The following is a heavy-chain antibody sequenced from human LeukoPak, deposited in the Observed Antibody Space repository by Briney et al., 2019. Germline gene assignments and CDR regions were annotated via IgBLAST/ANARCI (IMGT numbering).Heavy chain of an antibody. V-gene: IGHV3-7*03. CDR1: GFAFRGYC. Sequence: WGTLSLSCAASGFAFRGYCVTWGRQATGKGLEWVANIKQDGSERNYVDSVKGRFTISRDNAKNSLYLQMNTLRDEDTAVYYCATGAGCGYWGQGTLVTVSS. D-gene: IGHD6-19*01. J-gene: IGHJ4*02. CDR2: IKQDGSER. CDR3: ATGAGCGY.